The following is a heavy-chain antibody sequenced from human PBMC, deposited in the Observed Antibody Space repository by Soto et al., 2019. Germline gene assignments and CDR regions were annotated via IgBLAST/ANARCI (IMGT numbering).Heavy chain of an antibody. CDR2: IYWDDDK. CDR3: AHSLRSTTVRGVWSHMAA. CDR1: GFSLSTSGVG. J-gene: IGHJ6*03. V-gene: IGHV2-5*02. D-gene: IGHD3-10*01. Sequence: SGPTLVNPTQTLTLTCTFSGFSLSTSGVGVGWIRQPPGKALEWLALIYWDDDKRYSPSLKSRLTITKDTSKNQVVLTMTNMDPVDTATYYCAHSLRSTTVRGVWSHMAAWGKETTFTVPS.